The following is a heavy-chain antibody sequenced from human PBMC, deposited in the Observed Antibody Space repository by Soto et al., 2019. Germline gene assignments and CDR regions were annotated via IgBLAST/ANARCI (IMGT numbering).Heavy chain of an antibody. CDR2: IYYSGST. V-gene: IGHV4-39*01. D-gene: IGHD3-3*01. Sequence: SETLSLTCTVSGGSISSSSYYWGWIRQPTGKGLDWIGSIYYSGSTYYNPSLKSRVTISVDTSKNQFSLKLSSVTAADTAVYYCARVLDYYFDDWGQGTLVTVSS. J-gene: IGHJ4*02. CDR1: GGSISSSSYY. CDR3: ARVLDYYFDD.